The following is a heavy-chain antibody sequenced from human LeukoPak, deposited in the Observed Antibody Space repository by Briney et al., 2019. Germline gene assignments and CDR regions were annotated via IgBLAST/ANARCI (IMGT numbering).Heavy chain of an antibody. D-gene: IGHD1-1*01. Sequence: GGSLRLSCTASRFSFRSYDMHWVRQAPGKGLEWVAVIWYDGSEIYYADSVKGRFTISRDNSKNTLYLQMNSLRAEDTAVYYCAKDLTTGTLSSDCWGQGALVTVSS. V-gene: IGHV3-33*06. CDR2: IWYDGSEI. J-gene: IGHJ4*02. CDR3: AKDLTTGTLSSDC. CDR1: RFSFRSYD.